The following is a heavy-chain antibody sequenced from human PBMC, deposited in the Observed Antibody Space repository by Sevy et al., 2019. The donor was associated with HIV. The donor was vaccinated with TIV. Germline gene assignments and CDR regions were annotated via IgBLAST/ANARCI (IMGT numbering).Heavy chain of an antibody. Sequence: GGSLGLSCAGSGFTFSDAAIHWVRQASGKGLEWLGRIRGKANNYATAYAASVKDRFSISRNDLKDTAYLQMNSLRTEDAAMYYCSIYYDIRAFDSWGQGTQVTVSS. J-gene: IGHJ4*02. CDR2: IRGKANNYAT. D-gene: IGHD3-22*01. CDR3: SIYYDIRAFDS. V-gene: IGHV3-73*01. CDR1: GFTFSDAA.